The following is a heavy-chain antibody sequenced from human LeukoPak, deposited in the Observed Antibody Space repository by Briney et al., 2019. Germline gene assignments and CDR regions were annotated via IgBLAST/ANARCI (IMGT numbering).Heavy chain of an antibody. CDR3: ARGGSSSGSYYDGVDA. J-gene: IGHJ6*02. V-gene: IGHV1-2*02. D-gene: IGHD3-10*01. CDR1: GYTFSVNY. CDR2: FNHNSGDT. Sequence: TVNLSCNTSGYTFSVNYIYGVRQAPGQGLEWMRCFNHNSGDTNYAQKFQGRVTMTRDTSISTAYMDLSSLISDDTAVYYCARGGSSSGSYYDGVDAWGQGTTVTVSS.